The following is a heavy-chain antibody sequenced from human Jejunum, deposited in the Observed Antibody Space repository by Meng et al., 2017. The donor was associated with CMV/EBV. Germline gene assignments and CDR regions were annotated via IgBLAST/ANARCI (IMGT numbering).Heavy chain of an antibody. D-gene: IGHD2/OR15-2a*01. V-gene: IGHV3-48*04. CDR2: ICSSSSTI. J-gene: IGHJ6*02. Sequence: NNYGMNWVRQAPTKGLEWVSYICSSSSTIYYADSVKGRFTISRDNAKNSLYLQVDSLRAEDTAVYYCARRRDRSGDYFYYYGVDVWGRGTSVTVSS. CDR1: NNYG. CDR3: ARRRDRSGDYFYYYGVDV.